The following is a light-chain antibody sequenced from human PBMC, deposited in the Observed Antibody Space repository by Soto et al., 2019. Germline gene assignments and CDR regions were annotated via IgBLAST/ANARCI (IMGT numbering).Light chain of an antibody. J-gene: IGLJ1*01. V-gene: IGLV2-14*01. CDR2: EVS. CDR3: SSHTSYSTRV. Sequence: QSALAQPASVSGSPGQSIAISCTGTSSDVCGYNYVSWYQQHPGKAPKLMIHEVSNRPSGVSDRFSGSKSGNTASLTISGLQADDEADYYCSSHTSYSTRVFGTGTKVTVL. CDR1: SSDVCGYNY.